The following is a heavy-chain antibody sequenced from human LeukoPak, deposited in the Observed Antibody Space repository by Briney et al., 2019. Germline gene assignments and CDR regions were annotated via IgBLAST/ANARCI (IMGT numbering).Heavy chain of an antibody. CDR3: VRGGYCSSNTCYSGKDPLDY. CDR2: IKQDGSEK. Sequence: GGSLRLSCAASGFTFSSYWMSWVRQAPGKGLEWVANIKQDGSEKYYVDSVKGRFTISRDNAKNTLYLQMSSLRAEDTAVYYCVRGGYCSSNTCYSGKDPLDYWGQGTLVTVSS. D-gene: IGHD2-2*01. CDR1: GFTFSSYW. J-gene: IGHJ4*02. V-gene: IGHV3-7*01.